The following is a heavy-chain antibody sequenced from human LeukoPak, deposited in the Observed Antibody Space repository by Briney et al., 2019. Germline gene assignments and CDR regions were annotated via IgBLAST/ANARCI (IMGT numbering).Heavy chain of an antibody. CDR2: IYSGGST. J-gene: IGHJ4*02. CDR1: GFTVSSNY. Sequence: PGGSLRLSCAASGFTVSSNYMSWVRQAPGRGLEWVSVIYSGGSTYYADSVKGRFTISRDNSKNTLFLQMNSLRAGDTAVYYCARGPVTMVDYWGQGTLVTVSS. V-gene: IGHV3-66*01. D-gene: IGHD3-10*01. CDR3: ARGPVTMVDY.